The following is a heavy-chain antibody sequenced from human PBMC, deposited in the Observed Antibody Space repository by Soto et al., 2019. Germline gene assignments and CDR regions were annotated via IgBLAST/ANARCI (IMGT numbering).Heavy chain of an antibody. CDR2: SYYSGST. CDR1: GGSISSSSYY. V-gene: IGHV4-39*01. CDR3: ARQGPYGSGWYGFGYYGMDV. D-gene: IGHD6-19*01. J-gene: IGHJ6*02. Sequence: SETLSLTCTVSGGSISSSSYYWGWIRQPPGKGLEWIGSSYYSGSTYYNPSLKSRVTISVDTSKNQFSLKLSSVTAADTAVYYCARQGPYGSGWYGFGYYGMDVWGQGTTVTVSS.